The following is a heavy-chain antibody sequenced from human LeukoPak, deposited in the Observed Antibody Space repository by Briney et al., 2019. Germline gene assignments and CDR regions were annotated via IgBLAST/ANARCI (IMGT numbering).Heavy chain of an antibody. CDR1: GGSFGGYY. D-gene: IGHD3-10*01. J-gene: IGHJ4*02. V-gene: IGHV4-34*01. CDR3: ARVMGWFGGFDY. CDR2: INHSGST. Sequence: SETLSLTCAVYGGSFGGYYWSWIRQPPGKGLEWIGEINHSGSTNYNPSLKSRVTISVDTSKNQFSLKLSSVTAADTAVYYCARVMGWFGGFDYWGQGTLVTVSS.